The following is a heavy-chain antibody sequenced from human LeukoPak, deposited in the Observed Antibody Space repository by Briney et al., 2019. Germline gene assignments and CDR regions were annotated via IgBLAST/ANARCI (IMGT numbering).Heavy chain of an antibody. D-gene: IGHD3-22*01. CDR1: GFTFSSYA. V-gene: IGHV3-23*01. CDR3: ATKTPGNYPYHS. CDR2: IGTAGDT. Sequence: GESLRLSCAASGFTFSSYAMSWVRQAPGKGLEWVSTIGTAGDTYYADSVKGRFTISRDSSKNTLFLQMTSLRADDTALYYCATKTPGNYPYHSWGQGTLVTVSP. J-gene: IGHJ4*02.